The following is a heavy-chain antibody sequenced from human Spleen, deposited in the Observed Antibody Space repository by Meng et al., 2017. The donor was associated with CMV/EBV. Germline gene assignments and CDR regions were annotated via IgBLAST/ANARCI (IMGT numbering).Heavy chain of an antibody. Sequence: SGGSISRGDDYWSWIRQSPGKGLEWIGYIYDSGTTYYNPSLKNRVTISVDTSKNQFSLNLTSVTAADTAVYYCARETRSFDFGVLNDPWGQGTLVTVS. CDR1: GGSISRGDDY. J-gene: IGHJ5*02. CDR3: ARETRSFDFGVLNDP. CDR2: IYDSGTT. D-gene: IGHD3-3*01. V-gene: IGHV4-30-4*01.